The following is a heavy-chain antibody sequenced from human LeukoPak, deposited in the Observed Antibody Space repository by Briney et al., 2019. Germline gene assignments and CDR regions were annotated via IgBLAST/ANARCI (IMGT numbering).Heavy chain of an antibody. J-gene: IGHJ4*02. CDR1: GGTFSSYA. Sequence: SVKVSCKASGGTFSSYAISWVRQAPGQGLEWMGGIIPSFGTANYAQKFQGRVTITTDESTSTAYMELSSLRSEDTAVYYCATTEVDSSGYYYVVFYYWGQGTLVTVSS. CDR2: IIPSFGTA. D-gene: IGHD3-22*01. CDR3: ATTEVDSSGYYYVVFYY. V-gene: IGHV1-69*05.